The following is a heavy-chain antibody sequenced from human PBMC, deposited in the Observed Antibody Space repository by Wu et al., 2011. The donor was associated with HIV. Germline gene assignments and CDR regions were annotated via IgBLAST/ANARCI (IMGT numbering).Heavy chain of an antibody. CDR3: ARDGADIVATISYFDY. J-gene: IGHJ4*02. CDR2: INPSGGST. V-gene: IGHV1-46*01. CDR1: GYTFTSYY. D-gene: IGHD5-12*01. Sequence: QVQLVQSGAEVKKPGASVKVSCKASGYTFTSYYMHWVRQAPGQGLEWMGIINPSGGSTSYAQKFQGRVTMTRDTSTSTVYMELSSLRSEDTAVYYCARDGADIVATISYFDYWGQGTLVTVSS.